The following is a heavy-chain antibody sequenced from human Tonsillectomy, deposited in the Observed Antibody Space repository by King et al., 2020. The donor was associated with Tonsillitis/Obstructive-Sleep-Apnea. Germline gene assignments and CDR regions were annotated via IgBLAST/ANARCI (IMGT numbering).Heavy chain of an antibody. CDR3: ARLDNTGSSLLFGGHFDL. CDR2: IYPGDSST. CDR1: GYRFTSYW. D-gene: IGHD1-26*01. J-gene: IGHJ2*01. Sequence: QLVQSGAEVKKPGESLKISCQGSGYRFTSYWIAWVRQVPGKGLDWMGIIYPGDSSTRYSPSFHGQGTISADRSIDTAYLQWGSLRASDTAMYYCARLDNTGSSLLFGGHFDLWGRGTLVTVSS. V-gene: IGHV5-51*01.